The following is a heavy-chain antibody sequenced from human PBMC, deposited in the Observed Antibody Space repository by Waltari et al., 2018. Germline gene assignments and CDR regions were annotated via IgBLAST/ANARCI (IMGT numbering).Heavy chain of an antibody. CDR3: ARGALITGYFDY. J-gene: IGHJ4*02. V-gene: IGHV4-38-2*01. CDR2: MFHRGST. CDR1: GYSISSGYY. Sequence: QVQLQESGPGLLKPSETLSLTCAVSGYSISSGYYWGWIRQPPGKGLEWIGSMFHRGSTHYNPSLESRVIMSVDTSKNQFSLKLSSVTAADTAVYYCARGALITGYFDYWGQGALVTVSS. D-gene: IGHD1-20*01.